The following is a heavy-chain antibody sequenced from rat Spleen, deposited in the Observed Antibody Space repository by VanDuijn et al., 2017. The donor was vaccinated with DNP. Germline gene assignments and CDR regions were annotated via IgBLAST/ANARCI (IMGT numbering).Heavy chain of an antibody. J-gene: IGHJ2*01. CDR1: GFTFSNYY. CDR3: STGVGGTDY. V-gene: IGHV5-25*01. Sequence: EVQLVESGGDLVQPGRSMKLSCAASGFTFSNYYMAWVRQAPTKGLEWVASISPGGGNTYYRDSVKGRFTISRDNAKSSLYLQMDSLRSEDTATYYCSTGVGGTDYWGQGVMVTVSS. CDR2: ISPGGGNT.